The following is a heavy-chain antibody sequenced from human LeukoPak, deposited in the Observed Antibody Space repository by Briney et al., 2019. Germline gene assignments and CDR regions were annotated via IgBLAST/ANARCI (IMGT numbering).Heavy chain of an antibody. D-gene: IGHD2-21*02. CDR2: ISGSGDST. Sequence: GGSLRLSCAASGFTFSTYAVNWVRQAPGKGLEWVSTISGSGDSTYYADSVKGRFTISRDNSKNTLYLQMNSLRAEDTAVYYCAKGMVTATYFDYWGQGTLVTVSS. V-gene: IGHV3-23*01. J-gene: IGHJ4*02. CDR1: GFTFSTYA. CDR3: AKGMVTATYFDY.